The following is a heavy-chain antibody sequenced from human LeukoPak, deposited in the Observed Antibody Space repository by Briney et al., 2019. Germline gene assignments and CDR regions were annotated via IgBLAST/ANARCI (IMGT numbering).Heavy chain of an antibody. CDR3: TTDKLFTVTTSWSDP. CDR1: GFTFSNAW. V-gene: IGHV3-15*01. D-gene: IGHD4-17*01. J-gene: IGHJ5*02. CDR2: IKSKTDGGTT. Sequence: GGSLRLSCAASGFTFSNAWMSWVRQAPGKGLEWVGRIKSKTDGGTTDYAAPVKGRFTISRDDSKNTLYLQMNSLKTEDTAVYYCTTDKLFTVTTSWSDPWGQGTLVTVYS.